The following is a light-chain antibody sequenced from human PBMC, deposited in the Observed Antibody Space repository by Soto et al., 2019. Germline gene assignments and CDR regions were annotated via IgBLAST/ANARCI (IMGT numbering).Light chain of an antibody. V-gene: IGKV4-1*01. CDR1: QSVLSSSSNKNF. CDR3: QQYYSTTLT. J-gene: IGKJ4*02. CDR2: WAS. Sequence: DIVMTQSPDSLAVSLGESATINCKSSQSVLSSSSNKNFLAWYQLKPRQPPKLLIYWASTRESGVPGRFSGSGSGTDCTLTISSLQDDDVSVYYCQQYYSTTLTVGGGTKVEI.